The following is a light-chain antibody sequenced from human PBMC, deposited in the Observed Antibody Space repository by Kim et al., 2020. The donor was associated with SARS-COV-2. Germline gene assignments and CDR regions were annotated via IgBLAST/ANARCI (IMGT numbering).Light chain of an antibody. CDR1: TEAVTSAHY. CDR2: DTK. V-gene: IGLV7-46*01. Sequence: PGATVTLTCGSSTEAVTSAHYAYWFQQKPGQAPRTLIYDTKYKQYWTPARFSGSLLGDKAALTLSGAQPEDEADYYCLLFYGATYVFGTGTKVTVL. CDR3: LLFYGATYV. J-gene: IGLJ1*01.